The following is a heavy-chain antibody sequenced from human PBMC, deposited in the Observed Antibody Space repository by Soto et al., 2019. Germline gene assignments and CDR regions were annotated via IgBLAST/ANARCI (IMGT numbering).Heavy chain of an antibody. CDR1: GYSFTSYW. D-gene: IGHD2-15*01. V-gene: IGHV5-51*01. Sequence: PGESLKISCKGSGYSFTSYWIGWVRQMPGKGLEWMGIIYPGDSDTRYSPSFQGQVTISADKSISTAYLQWSSLKASDTAMYYCARLGCSGGSCYFFYRTTHKLLNGHNWFDPWGQGTLVTVSS. J-gene: IGHJ5*02. CDR2: IYPGDSDT. CDR3: ARLGCSGGSCYFFYRTTHKLLNGHNWFDP.